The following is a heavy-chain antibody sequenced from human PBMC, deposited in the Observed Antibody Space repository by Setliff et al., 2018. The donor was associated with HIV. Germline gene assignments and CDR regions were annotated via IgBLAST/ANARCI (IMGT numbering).Heavy chain of an antibody. CDR3: ARDRSYYPNYFDF. J-gene: IGHJ4*02. Sequence: ASVKVSCKASGYTFTSYFMHWVRQAPGQGLEWMGIINPSDGATTYAQKFQGRVTITTDESTSTAYMELSSLRSEDTAVYYCARDRSYYPNYFDFWGQGTLVTVSS. CDR1: GYTFTSYF. CDR2: INPSDGAT. D-gene: IGHD3-10*01. V-gene: IGHV1-46*01.